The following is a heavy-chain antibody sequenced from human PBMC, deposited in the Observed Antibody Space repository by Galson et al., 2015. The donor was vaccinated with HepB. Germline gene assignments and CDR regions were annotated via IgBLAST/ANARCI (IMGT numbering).Heavy chain of an antibody. CDR1: ALTFSNFA. CDR2: TRGGGTIT. Sequence: SLRLSCAVSALTFSNFAMTWVRQSPGLGLEWVSGTRGGGTITYYPDSVQGRFTISSDNSKNTLYLQMNRLRAEDTAVYYCANPREDTTIEDGGGRLKPLEEHYYKYGMDVWGHGTTVTVSS. CDR3: ANPREDTTIEDGGGRLKPLEEHYYKYGMDV. V-gene: IGHV3-23*01. D-gene: IGHD1/OR15-1a*01. J-gene: IGHJ6*02.